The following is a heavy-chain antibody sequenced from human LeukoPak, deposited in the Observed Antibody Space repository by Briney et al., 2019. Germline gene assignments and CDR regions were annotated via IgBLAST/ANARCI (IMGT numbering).Heavy chain of an antibody. CDR2: IYPCDSDT. V-gene: IGHV5-51*01. CDR1: GNNFPNSR. CDR3: ATQRDWQWPLPLEL. J-gene: IGHJ4*02. D-gene: IGHD6-19*01. Sequence: GESLKISWYGSGNNFPNSRNALVRQMPGKGLEWMGIIYPCDSDTRYSPSFQGQVSISAVKSLSTAYLQWSSLKASDPAMYYYATQRDWQWPLPLELWGQGTLVAVSS.